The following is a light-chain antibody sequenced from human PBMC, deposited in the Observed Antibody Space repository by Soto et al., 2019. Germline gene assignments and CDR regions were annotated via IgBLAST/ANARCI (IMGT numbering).Light chain of an antibody. Sequence: QTVVTQEPSFSVSPGGTVTLTCGLSSGSVSASYYPSWYQQTPGQAPRTLIYTTNTRSSGVPDRFSGSILGNKAALTITGAQADDESDYYCWLYMGSGILVFGGGTKLTVL. J-gene: IGLJ2*01. CDR1: SGSVSASYY. CDR3: WLYMGSGILV. CDR2: TTN. V-gene: IGLV8-61*01.